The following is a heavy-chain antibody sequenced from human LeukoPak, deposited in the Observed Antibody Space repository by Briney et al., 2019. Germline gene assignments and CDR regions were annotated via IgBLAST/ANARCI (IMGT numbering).Heavy chain of an antibody. CDR1: GGSFSGYY. V-gene: IGHV4-34*01. J-gene: IGHJ4*02. CDR2: IYYSGST. CDR3: ARFHTGPRGSIFDY. D-gene: IGHD1-14*01. Sequence: SETLSLTCAVYGGSFSGYYWGWIRQPPEKGLEWIGNIYYSGSTYYNPSLKSRVTISVDTSKNMFSLKLSSVTAADTAVYYCARFHTGPRGSIFDYWGQGTLVTVSS.